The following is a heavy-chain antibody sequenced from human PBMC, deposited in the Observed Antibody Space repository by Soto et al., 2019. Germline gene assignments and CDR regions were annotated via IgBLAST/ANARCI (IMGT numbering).Heavy chain of an antibody. D-gene: IGHD3-3*01. CDR2: INPSGGST. CDR1: GYTFTSYY. CDR3: ARGRTYYDFWSGYYCWFDP. V-gene: IGHV1-46*01. Sequence: ASVKVSCKASGYTFTSYYMHWVRQAPGQGLEWMGIINPSGGSTSYAQEFQGRVTMTRDTSTSTVYMELSSLRSEDTAVYYCARGRTYYDFWSGYYCWFDPWGQGTLVTVSS. J-gene: IGHJ5*02.